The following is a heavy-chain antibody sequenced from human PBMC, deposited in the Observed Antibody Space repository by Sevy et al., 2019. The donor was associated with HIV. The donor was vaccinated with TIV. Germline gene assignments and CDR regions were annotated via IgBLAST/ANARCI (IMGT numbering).Heavy chain of an antibody. D-gene: IGHD3-10*01. CDR1: GFSFSSYG. Sequence: GGSLRLSCAASGFSFSSYGMHWVRQAPGKGLEWVALIWFDGSNSYYADSVKGRFTISRDTSKNTVYLQMNSLRAEDTAVYYCARSSGSYFDWGQGTLVTVSS. CDR3: ARSSGSYFD. J-gene: IGHJ4*02. V-gene: IGHV3-33*01. CDR2: IWFDGSNS.